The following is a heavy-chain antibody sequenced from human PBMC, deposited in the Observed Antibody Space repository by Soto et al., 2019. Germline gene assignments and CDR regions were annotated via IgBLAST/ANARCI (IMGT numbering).Heavy chain of an antibody. V-gene: IGHV4-30-4*01. CDR3: AREPYLPKARNDF. CDR2: IFHSGTT. Sequence: SLTLSLTCSVAGGSISSADYFCTWIRQSPVKGLEWMGYIFHSGTTYYNPSLKCRLIISIENSKNQFSLRLTSVTAADSAVYLCAREPYLPKARNDFLGQGTLVTVS. CDR1: GGSISSADYF. J-gene: IGHJ4*02.